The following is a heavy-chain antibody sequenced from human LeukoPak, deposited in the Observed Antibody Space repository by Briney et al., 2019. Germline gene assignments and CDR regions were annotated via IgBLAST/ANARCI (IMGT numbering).Heavy chain of an antibody. CDR2: MNPNSGNT. V-gene: IGHV1-8*01. D-gene: IGHD1-26*01. CDR1: GYTFTSYD. CDR3: ARGRELVVDAFDI. Sequence: GASVKVSCKASGYTFTSYDINWVRQATGQGLGWMGWMNPNSGNTGYAQKFQGRVTMTRNTSISTAYMELSSLRSEDTAVYYCARGRELVVDAFDIWGQGTMVTVSS. J-gene: IGHJ3*02.